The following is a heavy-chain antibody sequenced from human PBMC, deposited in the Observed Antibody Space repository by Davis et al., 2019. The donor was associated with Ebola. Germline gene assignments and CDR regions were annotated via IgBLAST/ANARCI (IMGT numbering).Heavy chain of an antibody. D-gene: IGHD4-17*01. Sequence: MPSETLSLTCTVSGVSISSGDYYWSWIRQPPGKGLEWIGNIYYSGNTYYNPSLKSRITISVDTSKNQFSLKLSSVTAADTAVYYCARETLHDYGGIIFTYYFDNWGQGTLVTVSS. CDR2: IYYSGNT. CDR3: ARETLHDYGGIIFTYYFDN. J-gene: IGHJ4*02. CDR1: GVSISSGDYY. V-gene: IGHV4-30-4*01.